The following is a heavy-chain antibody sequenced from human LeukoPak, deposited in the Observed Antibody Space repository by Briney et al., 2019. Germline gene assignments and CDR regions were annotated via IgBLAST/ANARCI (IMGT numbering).Heavy chain of an antibody. CDR2: IYSGGST. J-gene: IGHJ4*02. Sequence: GGSLRLSCAASGFTVSSNYMSWVRQAPGKGLEWFSVIYSGGSTYYADSVKGRFTISRDNSKNTLYLQTNSLRAEDTAVYYCARDQVLYGSGRSPDYWGQGTLVADSS. CDR3: ARDQVLYGSGRSPDY. V-gene: IGHV3-53*01. D-gene: IGHD3-10*01. CDR1: GFTVSSNY.